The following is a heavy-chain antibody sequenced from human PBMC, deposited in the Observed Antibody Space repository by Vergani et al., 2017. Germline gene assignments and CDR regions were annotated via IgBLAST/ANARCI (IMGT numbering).Heavy chain of an antibody. Sequence: QVQLVESGGGVVQPGGSLRLSCVASGLNFTSYGMHWVRQAPGKGLEWVTFIRFDGTKTYYIDSVKGRFTISRDNSKNTVFLQMHSLRPEDTALYFCAQMGTAGMIIDYWGQGTLVTVSS. D-gene: IGHD3-22*01. CDR1: GLNFTSYG. J-gene: IGHJ4*02. CDR3: AQMGTAGMIIDY. V-gene: IGHV3-30*02. CDR2: IRFDGTKT.